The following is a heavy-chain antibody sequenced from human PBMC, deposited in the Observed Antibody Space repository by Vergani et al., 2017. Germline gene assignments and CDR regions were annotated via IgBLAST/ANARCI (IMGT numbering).Heavy chain of an antibody. CDR1: GFTFSGYW. CDR3: NLGGYPNWFDP. J-gene: IGHJ5*02. V-gene: IGHV3-7*03. CDR2: IKQDGSEK. D-gene: IGHD6-13*01. Sequence: EVQLVESGGGLVQPGGSLRLSCAASGFTFSGYWMSWVRQAPGKGLEWVANIKQDGSEKYYVDSVKGRFTISRDDSKNTLYLQMNSLKTEDTAVYYCNLGGYPNWFDPWGQGTLVTVSS.